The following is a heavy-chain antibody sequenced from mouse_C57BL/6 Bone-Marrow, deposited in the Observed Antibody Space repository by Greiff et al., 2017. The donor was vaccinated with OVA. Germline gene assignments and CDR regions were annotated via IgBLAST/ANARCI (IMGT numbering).Heavy chain of an antibody. Sequence: VQLQQSGAELVRPGTSVKVSCKASGYAFTNYLIEWVKQRPGQGLEWIGVINPGSGGTTYNEKFKGQATLTADKSSSTAYMQLSSLTSEDSAVYFCARGAMDYWGQGTSVTVSS. CDR1: GYAFTNYL. CDR2: INPGSGGT. J-gene: IGHJ4*01. V-gene: IGHV1-54*01. CDR3: ARGAMDY.